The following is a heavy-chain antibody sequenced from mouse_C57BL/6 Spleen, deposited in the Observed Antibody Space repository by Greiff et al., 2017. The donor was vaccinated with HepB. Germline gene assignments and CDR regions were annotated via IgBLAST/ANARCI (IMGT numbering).Heavy chain of an antibody. Sequence: VQLQQPGAELVKPGASVKLSCKASGYTFTSYWMHWVKQRPGQGLEWIGMIHPNSGSTNYKEKFKSKAPLTVDKSSSTAYMQLSSLTSEDSAVYYCARGGGSGYGFDYWGQGTTLTVSS. CDR1: GYTFTSYW. CDR2: IHPNSGST. J-gene: IGHJ2*01. V-gene: IGHV1-64*01. D-gene: IGHD3-2*02. CDR3: ARGGGSGYGFDY.